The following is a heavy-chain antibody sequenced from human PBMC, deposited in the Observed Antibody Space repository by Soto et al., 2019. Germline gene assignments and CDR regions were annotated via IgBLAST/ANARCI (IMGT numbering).Heavy chain of an antibody. V-gene: IGHV3-30*18. CDR2: ISYDGSQK. D-gene: IGHD1-26*01. CDR1: GFTFSVYG. J-gene: IGHJ4*02. CDR3: AKEMSGSYYSAYYFDS. Sequence: QVQLVESGGGVVQPGKSLSLPFVASGFTFSVYGINWVRQAPGKGLEWVALISYDGSQKNYGVSVKGRFTISRDNSKNTLYLEMNSLGGDDTAVYYCAKEMSGSYYSAYYFDSWGQGTLVTVSS.